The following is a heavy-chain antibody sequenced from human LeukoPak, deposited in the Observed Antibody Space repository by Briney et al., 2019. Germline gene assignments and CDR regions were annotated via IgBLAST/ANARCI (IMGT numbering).Heavy chain of an antibody. CDR2: ISGSGGST. D-gene: IGHD1-26*01. CDR1: GFTFSSYA. J-gene: IGHJ4*02. Sequence: RGSLRLSCAASGFTFSSYAMSWVRQAPGKGLEWVSAISGSGGSTYYADSVKGRFTISRDNSKNTLYLQMNSLRAEDTAVYYCANIVGARRTDYWGQGTLVTVSS. CDR3: ANIVGARRTDY. V-gene: IGHV3-23*01.